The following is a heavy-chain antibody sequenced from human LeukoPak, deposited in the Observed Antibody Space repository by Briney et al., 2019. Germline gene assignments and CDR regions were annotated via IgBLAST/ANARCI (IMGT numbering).Heavy chain of an antibody. D-gene: IGHD3-22*01. V-gene: IGHV4-39*01. CDR2: IYYSGST. J-gene: IGHJ4*02. CDR1: GGSISSSSYY. Sequence: SETLSLTCTVSGGSISSSSYYWGWIRQPPGKGLEWIGSIYYSGSTYYNPSLKSRVTISVDTSKNQFSLKLSSVTAADTAVYYPATYYYDSSGPGDWGQGTLVTVSS. CDR3: ATYYYDSSGPGD.